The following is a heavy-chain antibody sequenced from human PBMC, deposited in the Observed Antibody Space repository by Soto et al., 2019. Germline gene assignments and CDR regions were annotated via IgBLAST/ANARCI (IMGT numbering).Heavy chain of an antibody. V-gene: IGHV5-10-1*01. CDR3: ARPPTYSYYAMDV. Sequence: PGESLKISCNGSGYSFTNYRINWVRRMPGKGLEWMGTIDPSDSYTNYSPSFQGHVTISADKSTNTAYLQWSSLKASDTAMYYCARPPTYSYYAMDVWGQGTTVTVSS. CDR1: GYSFTNYR. CDR2: IDPSDSYT. J-gene: IGHJ6*02.